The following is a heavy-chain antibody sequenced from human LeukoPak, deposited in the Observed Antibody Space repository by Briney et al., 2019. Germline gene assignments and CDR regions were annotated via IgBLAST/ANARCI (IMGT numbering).Heavy chain of an antibody. V-gene: IGHV3-23*01. D-gene: IGHD6-19*01. CDR2: ISGSGGST. CDR1: GFTFSSYA. CDR3: AKVYSSGWYYFDY. Sequence: GGSLRLFCAASGFTFSSYAMSWVRQAPGKGLEWVSAISGSGGSTYYADSVKGRFTISRDNSKNTLYLQMNSLRAEDTAVYYCAKVYSSGWYYFDYWGQGTLVTVSS. J-gene: IGHJ4*02.